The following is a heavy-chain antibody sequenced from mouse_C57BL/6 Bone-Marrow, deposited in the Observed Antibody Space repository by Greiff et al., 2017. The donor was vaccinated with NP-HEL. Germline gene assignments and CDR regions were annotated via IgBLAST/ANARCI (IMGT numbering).Heavy chain of an antibody. J-gene: IGHJ2*01. CDR2: ILPGSGNT. V-gene: IGHV1-9*01. CDR3: ARDYYGSSYFDY. Sequence: QVQLQQSGAELMKPGASVKLSCKATGYTFTGNWIEWVKQRPGHGLEWIGEILPGSGNTYYNERFKGKATFTADTSSNTAYMQLSSLTTEDSAIYYCARDYYGSSYFDYWGQGTTLTVSS. CDR1: GYTFTGNW. D-gene: IGHD1-1*01.